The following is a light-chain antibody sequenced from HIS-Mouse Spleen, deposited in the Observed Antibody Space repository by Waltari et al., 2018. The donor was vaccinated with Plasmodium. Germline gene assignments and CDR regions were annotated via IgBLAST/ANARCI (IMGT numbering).Light chain of an antibody. V-gene: IGLV3-10*01. CDR1: ALPKNS. CDR2: EDS. CDR3: YSTDSSGNHRV. J-gene: IGLJ3*02. Sequence: SYELTQPPSVSVSPGQTARLTCSGDALPKNSAYRYQQKSGQAPVLVIYEDSKRPSGIPERFSGSSSGTMATLTISGAQVEDEADYYCYSTDSSGNHRVFGGGTKLTVL.